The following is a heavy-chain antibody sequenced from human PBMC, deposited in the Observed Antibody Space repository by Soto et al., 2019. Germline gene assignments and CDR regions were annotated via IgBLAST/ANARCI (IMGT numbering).Heavy chain of an antibody. D-gene: IGHD2-15*01. CDR3: ARDKGYCSGGSCHNWFDP. CDR2: IYYSGST. Sequence: PSETLSLTCSFSGDSVTSHYFTWIRQSPEKGFEWIGYIYYSGSTNYNPSLKSRVTISVDTSKNQFSLKLSSVTAADTAVYYCARDKGYCSGGSCHNWFDPWGQGTLVTVSS. CDR1: GDSVTSHY. V-gene: IGHV4-59*02. J-gene: IGHJ5*02.